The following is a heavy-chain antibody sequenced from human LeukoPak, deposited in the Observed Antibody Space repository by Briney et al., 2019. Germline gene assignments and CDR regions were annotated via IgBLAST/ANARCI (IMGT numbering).Heavy chain of an antibody. CDR1: GVTFSSYS. J-gene: IGHJ3*02. V-gene: IGHV3-21*01. CDR2: ISNSSSYI. D-gene: IGHD3-3*01. CDR3: ARATRPDFWSGYYTHDAFDI. Sequence: GGSLRLSCAASGVTFSSYSMNWVRQAPGKGLEWVSSISNSSSYIYYADSVKGRFTISRDNAKNSLYLQMNSLRAEDTAVYYCARATRPDFWSGYYTHDAFDIWGQGTMVTVSS.